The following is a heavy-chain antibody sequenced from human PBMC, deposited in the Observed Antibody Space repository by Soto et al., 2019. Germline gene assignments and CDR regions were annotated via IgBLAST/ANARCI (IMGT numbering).Heavy chain of an antibody. V-gene: IGHV3-33*01. D-gene: IGHD3-22*01. CDR1: GFTFSSYG. CDR2: IWYDGSNK. CDR3: ARDREVWLIPTDALDI. J-gene: IGHJ3*02. Sequence: GVSLRLSCAASGFTFSSYGMHWVRQAPGKGLEWVAVIWYDGSNKYYADSVKGRFTISRDNSKNTLYLQMNSLRAEDTAVYNCARDREVWLIPTDALDIWGQGTMVTVSS.